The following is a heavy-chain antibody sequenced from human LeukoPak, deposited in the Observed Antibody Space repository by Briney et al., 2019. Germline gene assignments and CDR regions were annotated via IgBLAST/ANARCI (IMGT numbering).Heavy chain of an antibody. CDR1: GFTFSNYW. Sequence: GGSLRLSCAASGFTFSNYWMTWVRQAPGKGLEWVANINQDGSEKDCVDSLKGRFTISRDNSKNTLYLQMNSLRAEDTAVYYCASHQMGMNGGNLDYWGQGTLVTVSS. CDR3: ASHQMGMNGGNLDY. CDR2: INQDGSEK. J-gene: IGHJ4*02. D-gene: IGHD4-23*01. V-gene: IGHV3-7*03.